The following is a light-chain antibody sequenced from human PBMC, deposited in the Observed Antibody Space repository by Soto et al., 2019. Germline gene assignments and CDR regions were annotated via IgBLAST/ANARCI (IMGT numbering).Light chain of an antibody. J-gene: IGKJ5*01. CDR1: QSFRGL. CDR3: QPGHMWPIT. CDR2: DAY. Sequence: EVVLTQSPVTLSLSPVERATLSCRASQSFRGLLAWYQQKPGQALRLLIYDAYNRATGIPPRFSGSGSGTDFTLTISSLEPEDSVVYYCQPGHMWPITFGQGTRLEIK. V-gene: IGKV3-11*01.